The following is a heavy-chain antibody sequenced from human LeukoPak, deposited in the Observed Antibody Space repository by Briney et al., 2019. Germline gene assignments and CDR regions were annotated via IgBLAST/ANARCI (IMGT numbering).Heavy chain of an antibody. CDR3: ARRLTGYMDV. Sequence: PSETLSLTCTVSGGSISSSSYYWGWIRQPPGKGLEWIGSIYYSGSTYYNPSLKSRVTISVDTSKNQFSLKLSSVTAADTAVYYCARRLTGYMDVWGKGTTVTVSS. V-gene: IGHV4-39*01. CDR2: IYYSGST. J-gene: IGHJ6*03. CDR1: GGSISSSSYY. D-gene: IGHD3-10*01.